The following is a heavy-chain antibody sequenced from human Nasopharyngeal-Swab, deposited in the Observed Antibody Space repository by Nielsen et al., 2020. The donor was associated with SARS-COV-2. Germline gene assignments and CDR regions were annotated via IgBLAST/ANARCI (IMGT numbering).Heavy chain of an antibody. Sequence: SGPTLVKPTQTLTLTCSFSGFSFTTSGMTVGWIRQPPGKALEWLALIYWNDYKRYRPSLESRLTIAKDTSKNRVVLTITNVDPADTATYFCTQYNYDRWNFDLWGRGTLVTVSS. V-gene: IGHV2-5*01. CDR3: TQYNYDRWNFDL. CDR2: IYWNDYK. J-gene: IGHJ2*01. D-gene: IGHD3-22*01. CDR1: GFSFTTSGMT.